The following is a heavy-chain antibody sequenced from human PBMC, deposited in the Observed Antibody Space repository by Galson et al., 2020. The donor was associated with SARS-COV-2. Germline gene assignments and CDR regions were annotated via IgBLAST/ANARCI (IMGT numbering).Heavy chain of an antibody. D-gene: IGHD3-10*01. CDR3: AKDLPIEPYGPGYHDL. V-gene: IGHV3-30*02. CDR1: GFPFSSYG. J-gene: IGHJ2*01. Sequence: LSLTCAASGFPFSSYGMHWVRQAPGMGLEWVTFIRFDGTNKYYADSVKGRFTISRDNSKNTLYLQMSSLRTEDTAVYYCAKDLPIEPYGPGYHDLWGRGTQVIVSS. CDR2: IRFDGTNK.